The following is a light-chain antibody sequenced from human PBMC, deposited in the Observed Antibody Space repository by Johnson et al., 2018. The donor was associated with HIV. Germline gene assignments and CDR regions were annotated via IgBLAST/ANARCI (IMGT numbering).Light chain of an antibody. V-gene: IGLV1-51*01. J-gene: IGLJ1*01. CDR3: GTWDSSLSFV. Sequence: QSVLTQPPSVSAAPGQKVTISCSGSSSNIGNNYVSWYQQLPGTAPKLLIYDNNQRPSGIPDRFSGSKSGTSATLAITGLQTGDEADYYCGTWDSSLSFVFGTGTKVTVL. CDR2: DNN. CDR1: SSNIGNNY.